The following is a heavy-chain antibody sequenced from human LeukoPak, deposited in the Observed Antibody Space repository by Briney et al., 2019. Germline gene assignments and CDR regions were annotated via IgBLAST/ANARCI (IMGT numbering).Heavy chain of an antibody. Sequence: PSETLSLTCTVSGGSISSYYWSWIRQPAGKGLEWIGRIYTGGITNYNPSLKSRVTISVDTSKNQFSLKLSSVTAADTAVYYCARVLWSGYFGDAFDIWGQGTMVTVSS. V-gene: IGHV4-4*07. CDR2: IYTGGIT. CDR3: ARVLWSGYFGDAFDI. J-gene: IGHJ3*02. D-gene: IGHD3-3*01. CDR1: GGSISSYY.